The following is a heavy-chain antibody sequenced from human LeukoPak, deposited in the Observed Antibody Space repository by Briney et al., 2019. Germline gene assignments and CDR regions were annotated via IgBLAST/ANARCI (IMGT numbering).Heavy chain of an antibody. CDR1: GFTFDDYA. J-gene: IGHJ4*02. D-gene: IGHD6-19*01. Sequence: GGSLRLSCAASGFTFDDYAMHWVRQAPGKGLEWVSSISWNSDTIDYADSVKGRFTISRDNAKNSLYLQMNSLTAEDTALYYCAKGGSGWSPFDYWGQGTLVTVSS. CDR3: AKGGSGWSPFDY. CDR2: ISWNSDTI. V-gene: IGHV3-9*01.